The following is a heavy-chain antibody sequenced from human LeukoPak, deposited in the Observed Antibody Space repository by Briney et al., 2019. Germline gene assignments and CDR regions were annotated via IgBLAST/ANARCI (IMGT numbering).Heavy chain of an antibody. CDR2: ISSSGSTI. J-gene: IGHJ3*02. D-gene: IGHD6-19*01. V-gene: IGHV3-11*01. CDR3: ARRPIVEWLDDAFDI. CDR1: GLTFSDYY. Sequence: PGGSLRLSCAASGLTFSDYYMSWIRQAPGKGLEWVSYISSSGSTIYYADSVKGRFTISRDNAKNSLYLQMNSLRAEDTAVYYCARRPIVEWLDDAFDIWGQGTMVTVSS.